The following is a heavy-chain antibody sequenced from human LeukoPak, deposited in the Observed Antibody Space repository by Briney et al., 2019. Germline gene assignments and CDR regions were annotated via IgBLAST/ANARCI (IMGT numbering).Heavy chain of an antibody. Sequence: PGKSLKISCQGSGYSFTNYWIGWVRQMPGKGLEWMGIIYPGDSDTTYSPSFQGQVTISADKSISTAYLQWNSLKASDTAMYFCARRRSSTLIDYWGQGTLVTVSS. V-gene: IGHV5-51*01. J-gene: IGHJ4*02. CDR3: ARRRSSTLIDY. D-gene: IGHD3-10*01. CDR2: IYPGDSDT. CDR1: GYSFTNYW.